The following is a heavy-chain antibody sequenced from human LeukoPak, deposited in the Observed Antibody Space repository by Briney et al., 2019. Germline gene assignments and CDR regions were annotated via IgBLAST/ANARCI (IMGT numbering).Heavy chain of an antibody. CDR3: ARAYVVVPAALDY. CDR1: GGSFSGYY. Sequence: SETLSLTCAVYGGSFSGYYWSWIRQPPGKGLEWIGEINHSGSTNYNPSLKSRVTISVDTSKNQFSLKLSSVTAEDTAVYYCARAYVVVPAALDYWGQGTLVTVSS. V-gene: IGHV4-34*01. CDR2: INHSGST. J-gene: IGHJ4*02. D-gene: IGHD2-2*01.